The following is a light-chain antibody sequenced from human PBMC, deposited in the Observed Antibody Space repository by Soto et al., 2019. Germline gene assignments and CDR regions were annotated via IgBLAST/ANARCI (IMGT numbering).Light chain of an antibody. V-gene: IGKV3-20*01. CDR1: QSVSNSY. Sequence: EIVLTQSPGTLSLSPGERATLSCRASQSVSNSYLAWFQQNPGQAPRLLIYGSSSRATGIPDRFSGSGSGTDFTLTIIRLEPEDFAVYYCQQYGNSPYTFGQGTKLEIK. CDR2: GSS. J-gene: IGKJ2*01. CDR3: QQYGNSPYT.